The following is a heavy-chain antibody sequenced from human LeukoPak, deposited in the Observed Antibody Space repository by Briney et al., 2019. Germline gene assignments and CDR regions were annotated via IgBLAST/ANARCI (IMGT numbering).Heavy chain of an antibody. V-gene: IGHV4-30-4*01. CDR1: GGSISSDNYQ. CDR2: INYSGST. J-gene: IGHJ5*02. CDR3: VRYGSGSTWFDP. Sequence: SETLSLTCTVSGGSISSDNYQWSWIRQPPGKGLEWIGYINYSGSTYYSPSLKSRVTISVDTSKSQFFLKLSSVTAADTAVYYCVRYGSGSTWFDPWGQGTLVTVSS. D-gene: IGHD3-10*01.